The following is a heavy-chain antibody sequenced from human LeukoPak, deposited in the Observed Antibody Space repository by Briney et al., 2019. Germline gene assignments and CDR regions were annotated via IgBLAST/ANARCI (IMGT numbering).Heavy chain of an antibody. J-gene: IGHJ6*02. Sequence: GGSLRLSCAATGFTFKDYGMHWVRQPPGKSLEWVSSINWNGGGTDYADSVKGRFTISRDNAKNSLYLQLSSLRPEDTALYYCAKHMRATNTYSFFGLDVWGQGTTVTVSS. D-gene: IGHD1-26*01. V-gene: IGHV3-9*01. CDR2: INWNGGGT. CDR1: GFTFKDYG. CDR3: AKHMRATNTYSFFGLDV.